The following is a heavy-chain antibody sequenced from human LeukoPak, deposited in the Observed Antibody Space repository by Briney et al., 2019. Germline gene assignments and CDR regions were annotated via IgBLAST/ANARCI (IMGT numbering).Heavy chain of an antibody. CDR1: GGSISSRNYY. CDR2: IYYSGST. J-gene: IGHJ3*02. CDR3: ASGYGDYDAFDI. Sequence: PSETLSLTCTVSGGSISSRNYYWGWIRQPPGKGLEWIGNIYYSGSTYYNPSLKSRVTISVDTSKNQFSLKLSSVTAADTAVYYCASGYGDYDAFDIWGQGTMVTVSS. D-gene: IGHD4-17*01. V-gene: IGHV4-39*07.